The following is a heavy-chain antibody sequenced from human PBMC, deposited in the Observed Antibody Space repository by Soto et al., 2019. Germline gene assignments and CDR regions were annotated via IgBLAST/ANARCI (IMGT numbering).Heavy chain of an antibody. CDR1: GYTLTELS. V-gene: IGHV1-24*01. Sequence: ASVKVSCKVSGYTLTELSMHWVRQAPGKGLEWMGGFDPEDGETIYAQKFQGRVTMTEDTSTDTAYMELSSLRSEDTAVYYCATAGCSGGSCYSWGLTYQLVFWGQGTLVTVSS. CDR2: FDPEDGET. J-gene: IGHJ4*02. D-gene: IGHD2-15*01. CDR3: ATAGCSGGSCYSWGLTYQLVF.